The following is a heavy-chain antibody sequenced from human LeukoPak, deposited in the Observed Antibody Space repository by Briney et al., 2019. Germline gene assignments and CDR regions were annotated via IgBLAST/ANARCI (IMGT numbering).Heavy chain of an antibody. CDR1: GFTFQNYA. CDR2: ISGSGPST. Sequence: GGSLRPSCAAFGFTFQNYAMSWVRQAPGKGLEWASSISGSGPSTDYADSVKGRFTISRDKAKNTLYLQMNSLRAEDTAVYYCARLPTFYYDSSHYHYDYGGQGTLVTVSS. D-gene: IGHD3-22*01. V-gene: IGHV3-23*01. CDR3: ARLPTFYYDSSHYHYDY. J-gene: IGHJ4*02.